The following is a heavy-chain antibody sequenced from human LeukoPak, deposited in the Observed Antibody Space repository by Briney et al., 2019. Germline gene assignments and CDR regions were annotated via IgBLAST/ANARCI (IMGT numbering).Heavy chain of an antibody. J-gene: IGHJ4*02. CDR1: GFNLKSYS. D-gene: IGHD3-22*01. V-gene: IGHV3-48*01. CDR3: ARSTIRYYYESSGYLDY. CDR2: ICYNSSNI. Sequence: GGSLRLFCGASGFNLKSYSMNGVRQAPGKGLEWVSYICYNSSNIYYADSVKGRFTISRDNSKNTLYLQMNSLRAEDTAVYYCARSTIRYYYESSGYLDYWGQGTLVTVSS.